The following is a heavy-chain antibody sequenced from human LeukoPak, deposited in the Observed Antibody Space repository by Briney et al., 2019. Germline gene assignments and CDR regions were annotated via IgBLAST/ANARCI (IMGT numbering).Heavy chain of an antibody. Sequence: ASVKVSCKASGYTFTSYAMHWVRQAPGQRREWMGWINAGNGNTKYSQKFQGRVTITRDTSASTAYMELSSLRSEDTAVYYCARVWRAIAVDYWGQGTLVTVSS. CDR1: GYTFTSYA. CDR2: INAGNGNT. D-gene: IGHD6-13*01. J-gene: IGHJ4*02. CDR3: ARVWRAIAVDY. V-gene: IGHV1-3*01.